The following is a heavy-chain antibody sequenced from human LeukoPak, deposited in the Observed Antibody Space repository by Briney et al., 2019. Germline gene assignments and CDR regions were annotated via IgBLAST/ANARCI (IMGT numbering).Heavy chain of an antibody. CDR1: GFTFSSYS. D-gene: IGHD6-6*01. V-gene: IGHV3-48*04. J-gene: IGHJ4*02. Sequence: GGSLRLSCAASGFTFSSYSMNWVRQAPGKGLELVQYISSSSSTIYYADSVKGRFTISRDNAKNSLYLQMNSLRAEDTAVYYCAREWNSSSGKAFDYWGQGTLVTVSS. CDR3: AREWNSSSGKAFDY. CDR2: ISSSSSTI.